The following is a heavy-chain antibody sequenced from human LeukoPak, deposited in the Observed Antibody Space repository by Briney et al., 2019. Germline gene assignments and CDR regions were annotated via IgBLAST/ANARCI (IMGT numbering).Heavy chain of an antibody. D-gene: IGHD3-22*01. CDR1: GGSFSGYY. J-gene: IGHJ4*02. Sequence: PSETLSLTCAVYGGSFSGYYWSWIRQPPGKGLEWIGEINHSGSTYYNPSLKSRVTISVDTSKNQFSLKLSSVTAADTAVYYCARHVYYDSSAGGYWGQGTLVTVSS. V-gene: IGHV4-34*01. CDR3: ARHVYYDSSAGGY. CDR2: INHSGST.